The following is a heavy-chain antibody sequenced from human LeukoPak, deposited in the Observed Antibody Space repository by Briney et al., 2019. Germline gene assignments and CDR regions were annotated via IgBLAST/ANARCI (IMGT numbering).Heavy chain of an antibody. D-gene: IGHD7-27*01. V-gene: IGHV3-11*05. Sequence: GGSLRLSCAASGFTFSDYYMSWIRQAPGKGLEWVSYVKGRFTISRDNSKNTLYLQMNSLRAEDTAVYYCAKGTGRPWYFDLWGRGTLVTVSS. CDR1: GFTFSDYY. J-gene: IGHJ2*01. CDR3: AKGTGRPWYFDL.